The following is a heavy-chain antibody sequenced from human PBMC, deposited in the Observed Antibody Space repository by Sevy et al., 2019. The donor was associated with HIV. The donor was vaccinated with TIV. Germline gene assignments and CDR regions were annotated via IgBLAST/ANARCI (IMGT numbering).Heavy chain of an antibody. V-gene: IGHV3-23*01. CDR3: AGADRRVLEGSFDV. Sequence: GGSLRLSCAASGFIFGNYAMNWVRQAPGKGLEWVSAITGGGGSTYYADSVKGRFIISRDKSKNTMYLQMNSLRAEDTAVYYCAGADRRVLEGSFDVWGQGAMVTVSS. CDR2: ITGGGGST. CDR1: GFIFGNYA. D-gene: IGHD1-1*01. J-gene: IGHJ6*02.